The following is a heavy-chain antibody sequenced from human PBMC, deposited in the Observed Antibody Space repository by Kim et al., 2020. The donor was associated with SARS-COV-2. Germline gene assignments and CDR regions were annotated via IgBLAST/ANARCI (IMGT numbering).Heavy chain of an antibody. CDR1: GYTFTSYG. CDR3: ARDQSYDSSGYYLREYYYYGMDV. D-gene: IGHD3-22*01. V-gene: IGHV1-18*01. Sequence: ASVKVSCKASGYTFTSYGISWVRQAPGQGLEWMGWISAYNGNTNYAQKLQGRVTMTTDTSTSTAYMELRSLRSDDTAVYYCARDQSYDSSGYYLREYYYYGMDVWGQGTTVTVSS. CDR2: ISAYNGNT. J-gene: IGHJ6*02.